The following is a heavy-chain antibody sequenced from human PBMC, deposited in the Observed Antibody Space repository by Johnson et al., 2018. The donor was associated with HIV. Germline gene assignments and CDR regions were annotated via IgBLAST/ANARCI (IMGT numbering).Heavy chain of an antibody. V-gene: IGHV3-30*04. D-gene: IGHD3-22*01. J-gene: IGHJ3*02. CDR1: GFAFSSYA. Sequence: QVQLVESGGGLVQPGGSLRLSCAASGFAFSSYAMTWVRQAPGKGLEWVAVISYDGSSKFYPNSLKGRFSISRDNSKNTVYLQMNSLRTEDTAVYYCARGITMIAVVKGDAFDMWGQGTMVTVSS. CDR2: ISYDGSSK. CDR3: ARGITMIAVVKGDAFDM.